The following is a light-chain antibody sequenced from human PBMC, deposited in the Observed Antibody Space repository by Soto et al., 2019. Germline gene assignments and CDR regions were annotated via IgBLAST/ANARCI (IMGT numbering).Light chain of an antibody. J-gene: IGKJ4*01. V-gene: IGKV3-15*01. CDR1: QNVRSD. CDR2: GAS. CDR3: QQYNNWPLT. Sequence: EVVMTQSPATLSVSPGERATHSCRASQNVRSDLAWYLQKPGQAPRLLIYGASSRATGIPARFSGSGSGTEFSLTISSLQSEDFAVYYCQQYNNWPLTFGGGTKVEIK.